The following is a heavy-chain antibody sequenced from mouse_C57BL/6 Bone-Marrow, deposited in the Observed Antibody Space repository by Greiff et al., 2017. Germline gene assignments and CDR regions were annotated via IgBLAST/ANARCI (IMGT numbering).Heavy chain of an antibody. CDR1: GYTFTSYW. Sequence: VQLQQPGTELVKPGASVKLSCKASGYTFTSYWMHWVKQRPGQGLEWIGNINPSNGGTNYNEKFKSKATLTVDKSASPAYMQLSSRTSEDSAVYYGEGWGLRSVATGFAYWGQGTLVTVSA. CDR3: EGWGLRSVATGFAY. D-gene: IGHD1-1*01. V-gene: IGHV1-53*01. J-gene: IGHJ3*01. CDR2: INPSNGGT.